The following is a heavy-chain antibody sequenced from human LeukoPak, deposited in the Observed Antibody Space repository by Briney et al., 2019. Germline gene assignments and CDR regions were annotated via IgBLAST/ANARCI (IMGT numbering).Heavy chain of an antibody. J-gene: IGHJ3*02. Sequence: SETLSLTCSVSGYSISSGYYWGWIRQPPGKGLEWIGSVYQSGSTCDNPSLKSRFSISVDTSKNQFSLKLSSVTAADTAVYYCARDFFGGNDAFDIWGQGTMVTVSS. CDR1: GYSISSGYY. V-gene: IGHV4-38-2*02. D-gene: IGHD3-16*01. CDR2: VYQSGST. CDR3: ARDFFGGNDAFDI.